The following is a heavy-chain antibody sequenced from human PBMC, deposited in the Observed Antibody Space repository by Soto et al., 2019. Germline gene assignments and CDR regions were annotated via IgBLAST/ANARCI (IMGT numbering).Heavy chain of an antibody. V-gene: IGHV3-23*01. CDR3: AKDAGGTECFSPFDY. CDR1: GGSISSSSYY. D-gene: IGHD2-21*01. CDR2: ISVSGGRI. J-gene: IGHJ4*02. Sequence: ETLSLTCTVSGGSISSSSYYWGWIRQAPGKGLEWVSSISVSGGRIYYADSVKGRFTISRDNSKNTLYLQMNSLRAEDTAVYYCAKDAGGTECFSPFDYWGQGALVTVSS.